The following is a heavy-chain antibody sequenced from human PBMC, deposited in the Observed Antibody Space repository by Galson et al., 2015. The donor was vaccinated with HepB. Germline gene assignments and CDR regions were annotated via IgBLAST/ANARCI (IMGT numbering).Heavy chain of an antibody. V-gene: IGHV3-23*01. CDR1: GFTFSSYA. CDR3: AKDGHVAVAGMYY. Sequence: SLRLSCAASGFTFSSYAMSWVRQAPGKGLEWVSPISGSGGSTYYADSVKGRFTISRDNSKNTLYLQMNSLRAEDTAVNYCAKDGHVAVAGMYYWGQGTLVTVSS. J-gene: IGHJ4*02. CDR2: ISGSGGST. D-gene: IGHD6-19*01.